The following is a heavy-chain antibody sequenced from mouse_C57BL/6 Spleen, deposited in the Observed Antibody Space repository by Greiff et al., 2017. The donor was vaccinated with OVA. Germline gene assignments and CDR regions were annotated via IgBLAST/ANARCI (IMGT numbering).Heavy chain of an antibody. D-gene: IGHD1-1*01. CDR2: IYPGRGST. J-gene: IGHJ1*03. Sequence: QVQLQQPGAELVKPGASVQMSCKASGYTFTSYWITWVKQRPGQGLEWIGDIYPGRGSTNYNEKFKSKATLTVDTSSSTAYMQRSSLTSEDSSVYDCARGDYYGSSHFDVWGTGTTVTVSS. V-gene: IGHV1-55*01. CDR1: GYTFTSYW. CDR3: ARGDYYGSSHFDV.